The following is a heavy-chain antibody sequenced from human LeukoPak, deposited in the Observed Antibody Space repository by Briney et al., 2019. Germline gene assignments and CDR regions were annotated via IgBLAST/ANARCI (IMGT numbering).Heavy chain of an antibody. CDR3: TRDPRNLDY. CDR1: GFTFTTYW. D-gene: IGHD1-14*01. J-gene: IGHJ4*02. CDR2: IKQDGTEK. V-gene: IGHV3-7*03. Sequence: GESLRLSCAASGFTFTTYWMSWVRQAPGKGLEWVANIKQDGTEKYYVDSVKGRFTISRDNAKNSLYLQMNSLRVEDTAVYYCTRDPRNLDYWGQGTLVTVSS.